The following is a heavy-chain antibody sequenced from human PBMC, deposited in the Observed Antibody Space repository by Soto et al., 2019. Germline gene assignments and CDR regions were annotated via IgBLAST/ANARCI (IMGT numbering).Heavy chain of an antibody. CDR2: MNPNSGNT. D-gene: IGHD3-3*01. Sequence: ASVKVSCKASGYTFTSYDINWVRQATGQGLEWMGWMNPNSGNTGYAQKFQGRVTMTRNTSISTAYMELSSLRSEDTAVYYCARGQPPSYYDFWSGYYGYYYYMDVWGKGTTVTVSS. CDR1: GYTFTSYD. CDR3: ARGQPPSYYDFWSGYYGYYYYMDV. J-gene: IGHJ6*03. V-gene: IGHV1-8*01.